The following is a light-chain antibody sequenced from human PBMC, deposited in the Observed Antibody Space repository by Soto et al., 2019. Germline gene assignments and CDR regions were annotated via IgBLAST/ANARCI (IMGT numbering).Light chain of an antibody. CDR3: CSYSGTYTFYV. J-gene: IGLJ1*01. CDR1: SSDVGGYDL. Sequence: SALTQPRSVSGSPGQAVTISCTGTSSDVGGYDLFSWYQQHPGKAPKLMIYDVTKRPSGVPDRFSGSRSGNTASLTISGLQAEDDADYYCCSYSGTYTFYVFGTGTKLTVL. V-gene: IGLV2-11*01. CDR2: DVT.